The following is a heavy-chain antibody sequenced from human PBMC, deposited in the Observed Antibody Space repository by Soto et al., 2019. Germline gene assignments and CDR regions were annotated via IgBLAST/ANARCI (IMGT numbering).Heavy chain of an antibody. J-gene: IGHJ3*02. CDR2: INPSGGST. CDR1: GYTFTSYY. CDR3: ARDLGEYYDFWSGYSNAFDI. V-gene: IGHV1-46*01. D-gene: IGHD3-3*01. Sequence: ASVKVSCKASGYTFTSYYMHWVRQAPGQGLEWMGIINPSGGSTSYAQKFQGRVTMTRDTSTSTVYMELSSLRSEDTAVYYCARDLGEYYDFWSGYSNAFDIWGQGTMVTVSS.